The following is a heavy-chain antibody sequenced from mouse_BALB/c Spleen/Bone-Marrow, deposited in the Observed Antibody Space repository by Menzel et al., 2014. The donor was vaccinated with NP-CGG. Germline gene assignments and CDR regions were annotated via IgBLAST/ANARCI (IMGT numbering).Heavy chain of an antibody. CDR1: GYTFIDYR. CDR3: AREGYGNSYAMDY. Sequence: AQLAESGAELVVPGASVKMSCKASGYTFIDYRIHWVKQRLGQGLDWIGGIDSSDSYTSYNQKFKGKATLTVDESSSTAYMQLSILTSEDSAVYYCAREGYGNSYAMDYWGQGTSVTVSS. J-gene: IGHJ4*01. D-gene: IGHD2-1*01. CDR2: IDSSDSYT. V-gene: IGHV1-69*01.